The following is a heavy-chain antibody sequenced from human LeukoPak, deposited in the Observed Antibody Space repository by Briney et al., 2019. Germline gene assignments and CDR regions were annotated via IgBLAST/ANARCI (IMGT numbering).Heavy chain of an antibody. D-gene: IGHD3-10*01. V-gene: IGHV1-24*01. CDR1: GYTLTELS. J-gene: IGHJ5*02. CDR2: FDPEDGET. Sequence: GASVKVSCKVSGYTLTELSMHWVRQAPGKGLEWMGGFDPEDGETIYAQKFQGRVTMTEDTSTDTAYMELSSLRSEDTAVYYCARGLASYYGSGSPHWIDPWGQGTLVTVSS. CDR3: ARGLASYYGSGSPHWIDP.